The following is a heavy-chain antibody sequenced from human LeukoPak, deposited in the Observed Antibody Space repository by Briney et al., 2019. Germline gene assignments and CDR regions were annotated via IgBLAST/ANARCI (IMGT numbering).Heavy chain of an antibody. V-gene: IGHV4-61*02. Sequence: PSQTLSLTCTVSGGSISSGGYYWSWIRQPAAKGLEWIGRVYTSGSTNYNPSLTSRVTISVDTSKNQFSLKLSSVTAADTAMYYCARGGYSGYVGRFDFDYWGQGILVTVSS. J-gene: IGHJ4*02. CDR3: ARGGYSGYVGRFDFDY. CDR2: VYTSGST. CDR1: GGSISSGGYY. D-gene: IGHD5-12*01.